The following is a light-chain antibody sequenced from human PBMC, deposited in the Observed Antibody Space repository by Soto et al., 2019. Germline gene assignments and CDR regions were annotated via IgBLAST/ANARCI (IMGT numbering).Light chain of an antibody. V-gene: IGKV4-1*01. CDR3: HQYSSTPQT. CDR1: QSVLLSSNNKNF. Sequence: DIVMTQSPDSLAVSLGERATINCKSSQSVLLSSNNKNFLAWYQQKPGQPPKLLIYWASTRESGVPDRFSGSGSGSDFTLTISSLQAEDVAVYYCHQYSSTPQTFGQGTKVEIK. J-gene: IGKJ1*01. CDR2: WAS.